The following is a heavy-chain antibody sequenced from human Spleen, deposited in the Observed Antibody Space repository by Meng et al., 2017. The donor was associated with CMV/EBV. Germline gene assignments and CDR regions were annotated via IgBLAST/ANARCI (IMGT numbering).Heavy chain of an antibody. Sequence: GESLKISCAACGFNFSRSDMHWVRQTTGKGLEWVANINQDGSQRNYVDSVKGRFTISRDNAKNSMYLQMNSLRVEDTAVYYCGRDMDVWGQGTTVTVSS. V-gene: IGHV3-7*04. CDR2: INQDGSQR. CDR1: GFNFSRSD. J-gene: IGHJ6*02. CDR3: GRDMDV.